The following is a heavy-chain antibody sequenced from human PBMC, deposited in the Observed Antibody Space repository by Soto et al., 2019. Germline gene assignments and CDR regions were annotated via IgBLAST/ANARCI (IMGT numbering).Heavy chain of an antibody. D-gene: IGHD2-21*02. CDR3: AGHPSDFWFDP. CDR1: GGSISSSSYF. V-gene: IGHV4-39*01. CDR2: IYYSGST. Sequence: SETLSLTCSVSGGSISSSSYFWGWIRQPPGKGLEWIGSIYYSGSTYYNPSLKSRVTVSVDTSKNQFSLKLSSVTAADTAVYYCAGHPSDFWFDPWGQGTLVTVSS. J-gene: IGHJ5*02.